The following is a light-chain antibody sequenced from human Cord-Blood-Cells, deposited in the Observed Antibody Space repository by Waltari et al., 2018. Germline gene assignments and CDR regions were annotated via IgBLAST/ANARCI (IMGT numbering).Light chain of an antibody. J-gene: IGLJ3*02. CDR2: RNN. V-gene: IGLV1-47*01. Sequence: QSVLTQPPSASGTPGQRVTISCSGSSSNIGSNYVYCYQHLPGTAPNLLIYRNNQRPSGVPDRFSGSKSGTSASLAISGLRSEDEADYYCAAWDDSLSGRVFGGGTKLTVL. CDR1: SSNIGSNY. CDR3: AAWDDSLSGRV.